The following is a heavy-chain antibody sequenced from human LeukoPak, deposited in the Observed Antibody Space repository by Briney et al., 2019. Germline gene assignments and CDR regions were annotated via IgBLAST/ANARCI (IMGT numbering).Heavy chain of an antibody. J-gene: IGHJ4*02. Sequence: GASLRLSCAASGFRFSSYAMSWVRQAPGKGRDWGSATRGSGGRTYYPDSVKGRFTISRDNSKNTLYLQMNSLRAGDTALYYCAKSGLLHDLGIHFDYWGQGTLVTVSS. D-gene: IGHD3-3*01. CDR3: AKSGLLHDLGIHFDY. CDR1: GFRFSSYA. V-gene: IGHV3-23*01. CDR2: TRGSGGRT.